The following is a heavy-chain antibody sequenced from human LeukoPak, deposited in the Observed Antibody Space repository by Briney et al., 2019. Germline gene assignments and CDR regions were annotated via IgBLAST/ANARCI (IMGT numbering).Heavy chain of an antibody. J-gene: IGHJ3*02. V-gene: IGHV4-39*01. Sequence: SETLSLTCTVSGGSISSSSHYWSWIRQPPGKGLEWIASINYSGSTYYNPSLKSRVTISVDTSKNQFSLKMTSVTAADTAVYYCASIHQVRGSHTFDIWGQGTMVTVSS. D-gene: IGHD3-10*01. CDR1: GGSISSSSHY. CDR2: INYSGST. CDR3: ASIHQVRGSHTFDI.